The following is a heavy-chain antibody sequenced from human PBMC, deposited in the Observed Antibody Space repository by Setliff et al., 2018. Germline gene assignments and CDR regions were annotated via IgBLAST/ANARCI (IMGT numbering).Heavy chain of an antibody. CDR3: ARATGFLYMDV. CDR1: GDSISGAKYY. D-gene: IGHD3-3*01. Sequence: SETLSLTCTVSGDSISGAKYYWSWIRQSAGKGLECIGRIYTDGSTKYNPSLNSRVALSIDTSKNQFSLRLSSVTAADTAVYFCARATGFLYMDVWGKGTTVTVSS. V-gene: IGHV4-61*02. J-gene: IGHJ6*03. CDR2: IYTDGST.